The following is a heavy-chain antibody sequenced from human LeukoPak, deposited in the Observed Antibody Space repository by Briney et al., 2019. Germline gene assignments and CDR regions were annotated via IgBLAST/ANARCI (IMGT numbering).Heavy chain of an antibody. Sequence: GGSLRLSCAASGFTFSSYWMHWVRQAPGKGLVWVSRINSDGSSTSYADSVKGRFTISRGNAKNTLYLQMNSLRAEDTAVYYCVGHYYDSSGYYYVTDAFDIWGQGTMVTVSS. CDR2: INSDGSST. CDR1: GFTFSSYW. D-gene: IGHD3-22*01. CDR3: VGHYYDSSGYYYVTDAFDI. V-gene: IGHV3-74*01. J-gene: IGHJ3*02.